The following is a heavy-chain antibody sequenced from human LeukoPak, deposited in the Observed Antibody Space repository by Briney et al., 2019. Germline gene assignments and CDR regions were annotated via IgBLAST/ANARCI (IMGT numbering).Heavy chain of an antibody. CDR1: GGSISSYY. CDR2: IYYSGST. Sequence: PSVTLSLTCTVSGGSISSYYWSWIRQPPGKGLEWIGYIYYSGSTNYNPSLKSRVTISVDTSKNQFSLKLSSVTDADTAVYYCARAIRGDFDPWGQGTLVTVSS. V-gene: IGHV4-59*08. D-gene: IGHD3-10*01. J-gene: IGHJ5*02. CDR3: ARAIRGDFDP.